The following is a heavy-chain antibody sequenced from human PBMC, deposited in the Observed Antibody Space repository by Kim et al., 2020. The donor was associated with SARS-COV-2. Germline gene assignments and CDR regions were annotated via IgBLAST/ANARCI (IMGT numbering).Heavy chain of an antibody. V-gene: IGHV6-1*01. Sequence: VKSRITISPDTSKNQFSLQLNSVTPEDTAVYYCAREYYYDSSGYYYAFDIWGQGTMVTVSS. D-gene: IGHD3-22*01. J-gene: IGHJ3*02. CDR3: AREYYYDSSGYYYAFDI.